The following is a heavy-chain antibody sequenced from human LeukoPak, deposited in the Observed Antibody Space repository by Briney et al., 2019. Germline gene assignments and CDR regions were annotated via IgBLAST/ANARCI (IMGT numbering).Heavy chain of an antibody. CDR3: ARGKAGYSYGYRTAEYFQH. V-gene: IGHV4-34*01. CDR2: INHSGST. J-gene: IGHJ1*01. D-gene: IGHD5-18*01. Sequence: PSETLSLTCAVYGGSFSGYYWSWIRQPPGKGLEWIGEINHSGSTNYNPSLKSRVTISVDTSKNQFSLKLSSVTAADTAVYYCARGKAGYSYGYRTAEYFQHWGQGTLVTVSS. CDR1: GGSFSGYY.